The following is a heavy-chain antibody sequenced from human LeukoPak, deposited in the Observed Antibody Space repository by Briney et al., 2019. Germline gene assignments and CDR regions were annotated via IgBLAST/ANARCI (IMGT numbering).Heavy chain of an antibody. CDR2: INHSGST. V-gene: IGHV4-34*01. CDR1: GGSISSYY. J-gene: IGHJ6*02. CDR3: ARVRSNAYYYYGMDV. Sequence: SETLSLTCTVSGGSISSYYWSWIRQPPGKGLEWIGEINHSGSTNYNPSLKSRVTISVDTSKNQFSLKLSSVTAADTAVYYCARVRSNAYYYYGMDVWGQGTTVTVSS.